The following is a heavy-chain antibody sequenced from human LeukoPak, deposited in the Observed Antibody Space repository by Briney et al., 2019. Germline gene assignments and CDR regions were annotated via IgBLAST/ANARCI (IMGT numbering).Heavy chain of an antibody. CDR2: ISRVTPTT. J-gene: IGHJ1*01. CDR1: GFTFSSYW. V-gene: IGHV3-23*01. D-gene: IGHD3-22*01. CDR3: AATSYYTSSGYYLEYLQH. Sequence: GGSLRLSCAASGFTFSSYWMSWVRQAPGKGLEWVSTISRVTPTTYYADSVKGRFIISRDNSKNTLYLQMNSLRAEDTAIYYCAATSYYTSSGYYLEYLQHWGQGTLVIVSS.